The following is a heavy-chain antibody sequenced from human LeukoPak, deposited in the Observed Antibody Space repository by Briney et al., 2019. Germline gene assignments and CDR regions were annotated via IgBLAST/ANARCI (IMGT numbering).Heavy chain of an antibody. J-gene: IGHJ4*02. CDR1: GFTFSSYA. CDR2: ISASGGST. D-gene: IGHD5-18*01. Sequence: PGGSLRLSCAASGFTFSSYAMSWVRQAPGKGLEWVSAISASGGSTYYADSAKGRFTISRDNSKSMLYLQMNSLRAEDTAVYYCVSGGYGDIFEDYWGQGTLVTVSS. V-gene: IGHV3-23*01. CDR3: VSGGYGDIFEDY.